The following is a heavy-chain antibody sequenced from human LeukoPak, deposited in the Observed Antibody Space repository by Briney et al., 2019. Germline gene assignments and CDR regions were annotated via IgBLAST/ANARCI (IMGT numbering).Heavy chain of an antibody. CDR1: GFTFGDYA. V-gene: IGHV3-49*04. CDR3: TREHYYGSGSPDY. J-gene: IGHJ4*02. Sequence: GGSLRLSCTASGFTFGDYAMSWVRQAPGMGLERVGFIRSKAYGGTTEYAASVKGRFTISRDDSKSIAFLQMNSLKSEDTAVYYCTREHYYGSGSPDYWGQGTLVTVSS. CDR2: IRSKAYGGTT. D-gene: IGHD3-10*01.